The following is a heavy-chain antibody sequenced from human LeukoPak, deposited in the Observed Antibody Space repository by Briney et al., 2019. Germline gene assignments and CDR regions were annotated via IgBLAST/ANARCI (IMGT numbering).Heavy chain of an antibody. CDR1: GYSISSGYY. V-gene: IGHV4-38-2*02. J-gene: IGHJ3*02. CDR2: VHISGST. D-gene: IGHD6-19*01. Sequence: PSETLPLTCTVSGYSISSGYYWGWIRQPAGKGLEWIGHVHISGSTNYNSSLKSRVTISVDTSKNQFSLKLSSVTAADTAVYYCARDHSSGWFGAFDIWGQGTMVTVSS. CDR3: ARDHSSGWFGAFDI.